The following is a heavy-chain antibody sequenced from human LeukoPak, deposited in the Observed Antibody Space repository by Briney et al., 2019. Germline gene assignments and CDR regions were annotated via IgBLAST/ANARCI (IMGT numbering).Heavy chain of an antibody. CDR1: GYTFTSYD. V-gene: IGHV1-8*01. CDR3: ARHYYGAGSYYLGY. Sequence: ASVKVSCKASGYTFTSYDINWVRQATGQGLEWMGWMNPNSGNTGYAQKFQGRVTMTRNTSISTAYMELSSLRSDDTAMYYCARHYYGAGSYYLGYWGQGTLVTVSS. CDR2: MNPNSGNT. D-gene: IGHD3-10*01. J-gene: IGHJ4*02.